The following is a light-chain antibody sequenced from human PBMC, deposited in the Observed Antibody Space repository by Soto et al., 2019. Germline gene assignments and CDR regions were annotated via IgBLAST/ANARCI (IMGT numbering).Light chain of an antibody. CDR2: EAS. J-gene: IGKJ2*01. CDR1: QSINGW. CDR3: QQHKSYPFT. Sequence: IPMTQSPSTLSASVGDRVTITCRASQSINGWLAWYQQKVGKVPKLLIYEASRLQSGVPSRFSGSGSGTEFTLAISSLQPEDFAIYYCQQHKSYPFTFGQGTKLDIK. V-gene: IGKV1-5*03.